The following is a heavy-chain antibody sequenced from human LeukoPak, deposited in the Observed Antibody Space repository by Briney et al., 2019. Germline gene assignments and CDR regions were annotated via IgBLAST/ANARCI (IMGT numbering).Heavy chain of an antibody. CDR3: ARVGSGPYGIDV. J-gene: IGHJ6*02. Sequence: SETLSLTCTVSGGSISSYYWSWIRQPPGKGLEWIGYIYYSGSTNYNPSLKSRVTISVDTSKNQFSLKLNSVTAADTAVYYCARVGSGPYGIDVWGQGTTVTVSS. D-gene: IGHD3-10*01. CDR2: IYYSGST. V-gene: IGHV4-59*01. CDR1: GGSISSYY.